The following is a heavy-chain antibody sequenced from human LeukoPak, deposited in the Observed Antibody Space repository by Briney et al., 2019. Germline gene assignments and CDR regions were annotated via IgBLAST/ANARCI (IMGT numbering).Heavy chain of an antibody. CDR2: INPNSGGT. V-gene: IGHV1-2*02. CDR3: ARVAYSNYGYFDL. D-gene: IGHD4-11*01. CDR1: GYTFTGYY. Sequence: ASVTLSCTASGYTFTGYYMHWVRQAPGQGLEWMGWINPNSGGTNYPQKFQGRVTMTRDTSISTAYMELSRLRSDDTAVYYCARVAYSNYGYFDLWGRGTLVTVSS. J-gene: IGHJ2*01.